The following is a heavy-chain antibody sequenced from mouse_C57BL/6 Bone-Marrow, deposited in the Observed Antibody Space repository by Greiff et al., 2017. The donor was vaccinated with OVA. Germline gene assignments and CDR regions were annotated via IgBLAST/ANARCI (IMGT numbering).Heavy chain of an antibody. CDR1: GYTFTSYW. J-gene: IGHJ3*01. CDR2: IDPSDSYT. CDR3: ARAPDGYYWFAY. D-gene: IGHD2-3*01. V-gene: IGHV1-50*01. Sequence: QVQLQQPGAELVKPGASVKLSCKASGYTFTSYWMQWVKQRPGQGLEWIGEIDPSDSYTNYNQKFKGKATLTVDTSSSTAYMQLSSLTFEDSAVYFCARAPDGYYWFAYWGQGTLVTVSA.